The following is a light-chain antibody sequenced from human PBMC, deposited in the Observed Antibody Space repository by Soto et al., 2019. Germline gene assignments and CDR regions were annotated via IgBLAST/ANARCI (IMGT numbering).Light chain of an antibody. V-gene: IGLV2-14*03. Sequence: QSALTQPASVSGSPGQSITISCTGTSRDVGGYDYVSWYQQHPGKAPKLMIYEVSNRPSGVSNRFSGSKSGHTASLTISRLLAEDEADYYCSSYTRSNTVIFGGWTQLTVL. J-gene: IGLJ2*01. CDR2: EVS. CDR1: SRDVGGYDY. CDR3: SSYTRSNTVI.